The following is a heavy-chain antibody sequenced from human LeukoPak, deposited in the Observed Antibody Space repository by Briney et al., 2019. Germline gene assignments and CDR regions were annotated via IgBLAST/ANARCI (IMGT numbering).Heavy chain of an antibody. Sequence: PGGSLRLSCAASGFTFSSYGMHWVRQAPGKGLEWVAVIWYDGSNKYYADSVKGRFTISRDNSKNTLYLRMNSLRAEDTAVYYCARDPSPYYYYGMDVWGQGTTVTVSS. V-gene: IGHV3-33*01. J-gene: IGHJ6*02. CDR3: ARDPSPYYYYGMDV. D-gene: IGHD6-6*01. CDR2: IWYDGSNK. CDR1: GFTFSSYG.